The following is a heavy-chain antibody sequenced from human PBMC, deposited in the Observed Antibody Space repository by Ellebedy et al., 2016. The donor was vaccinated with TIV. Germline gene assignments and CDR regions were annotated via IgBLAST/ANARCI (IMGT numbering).Heavy chain of an antibody. Sequence: STVYYADSVKGRFTISRDNSKNTLYLQMNSLRAEDTAVYYCARDPGYYYYGMDVWGQGTTVTVSS. CDR3: ARDPGYYYYGMDV. CDR2: STV. J-gene: IGHJ6*02. V-gene: IGHV3-48*01.